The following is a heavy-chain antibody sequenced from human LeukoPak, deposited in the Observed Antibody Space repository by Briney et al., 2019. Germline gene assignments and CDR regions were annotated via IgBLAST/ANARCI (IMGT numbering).Heavy chain of an antibody. Sequence: SETLSLTCTVSGDSLSSNTYYWGWIRQPPGKGLEWIGSIYYSGSTYYNPSLKSRVTMSVDTSKRQFSLRLSSVTAADTAVYYRARHSSRGAEYLQRWGQGTLVSVSS. D-gene: IGHD3-10*01. CDR3: ARHSSRGAEYLQR. CDR1: GDSLSSNTYY. CDR2: IYYSGST. J-gene: IGHJ1*01. V-gene: IGHV4-39*01.